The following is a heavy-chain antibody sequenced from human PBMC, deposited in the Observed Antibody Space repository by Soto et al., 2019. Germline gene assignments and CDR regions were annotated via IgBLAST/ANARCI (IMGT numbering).Heavy chain of an antibody. V-gene: IGHV1-46*01. CDR2: IDPSSGTT. J-gene: IGHJ6*02. CDR3: ARDKPIDDSTRGIVVVPAAIPYGMDV. CDR1: GYSFSNFY. Sequence: ASVKVSCKSSGYSFSNFYVHWVRQAPGQGLEWMGIIDPSSGTTSYTQKFQERVTMTRDTSMSTVYMELRSLRSDDTAVYYCARDKPIDDSTRGIVVVPAAIPYGMDVWGQGTTVTVSS. D-gene: IGHD2-2*01.